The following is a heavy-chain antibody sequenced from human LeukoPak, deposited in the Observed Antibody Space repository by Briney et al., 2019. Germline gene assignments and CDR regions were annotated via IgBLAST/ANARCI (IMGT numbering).Heavy chain of an antibody. CDR1: GGSISSGGYY. V-gene: IGHV4-31*03. J-gene: IGHJ6*02. CDR2: IYYSGST. Sequence: SETLSLTCTVSGGSISSGGYYWSRIRQHPGKGLEWIGYIYYSGSTYYNPSLKSRVTISVDTSKNQFSLKLSSVTAADTAVYYCARLASPWRGNYYYYGMDVWGQGTTVTVSS. CDR3: ARLASPWRGNYYYYGMDV. D-gene: IGHD3-3*01.